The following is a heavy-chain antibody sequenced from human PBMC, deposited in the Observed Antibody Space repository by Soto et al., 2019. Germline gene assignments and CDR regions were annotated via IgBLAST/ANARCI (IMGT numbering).Heavy chain of an antibody. CDR1: GFTLSSYG. J-gene: IGHJ4*02. CDR2: IRYDGSNK. V-gene: IGHV3-33*01. Sequence: QVPLVESGGGVVQPGRSLRLSCAASGFTLSSYGMHWVRQAPGKGLEWVAVIRYDGSNKYYADSVKGRFTISRDNSKNTLYLQMNSLRAEDTAVYYCARGSGYYPAYYWGQGTLVTVSS. D-gene: IGHD3-22*01. CDR3: ARGSGYYPAYY.